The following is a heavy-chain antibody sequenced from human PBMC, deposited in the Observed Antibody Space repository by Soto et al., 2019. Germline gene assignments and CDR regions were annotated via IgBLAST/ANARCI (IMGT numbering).Heavy chain of an antibody. V-gene: IGHV1-46*01. J-gene: IGHJ4*02. D-gene: IGHD5-18*01. CDR1: GYTFTSYY. CDR2: INPSGGGT. CDR3: AREVERGYSYGYLEY. Sequence: QVQLVQSGAEVKKPGASVKVSCKASGYTFTSYYMHWVRQAPGQGLEWMGIINPSGGGTSYTQKFQGRVTMTRDTSTSTVYMELSSLRSEDTAVYYCAREVERGYSYGYLEYWGQGTLVTDSS.